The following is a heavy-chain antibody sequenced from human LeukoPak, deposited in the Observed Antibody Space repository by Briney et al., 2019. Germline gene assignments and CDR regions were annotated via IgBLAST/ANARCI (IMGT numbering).Heavy chain of an antibody. D-gene: IGHD6-19*01. CDR2: INPSGGST. V-gene: IGHV1-46*01. Sequence: ASVKVSCKASGYTFTSYYMHWVRQAPGQGLEWMGIINPSGGSTSYAQKFQGRVTMTRDTSTSTVYMELSSLRSEDTAVYYCATPVVAGFHFDYWGQGTLVTVSS. CDR3: ATPVVAGFHFDY. J-gene: IGHJ4*02. CDR1: GYTFTSYY.